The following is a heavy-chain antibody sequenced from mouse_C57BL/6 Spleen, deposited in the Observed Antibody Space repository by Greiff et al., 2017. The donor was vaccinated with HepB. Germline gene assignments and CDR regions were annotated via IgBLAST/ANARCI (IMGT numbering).Heavy chain of an antibody. CDR3: ARYRPYAMDY. CDR1: GFTFTDSY. V-gene: IGHV7-3*01. CDR2: IRNKANGYTT. Sequence: EVQLVESGGGLVQPGGSLSLSCAASGFTFTDSYMSWVRQPPGKALEWLGFIRNKANGYTTEYSASVKGRFTISRDNSQSILYLQMNALRAEDSATYYCARYRPYAMDYWGQGTSVTVSS. J-gene: IGHJ4*01.